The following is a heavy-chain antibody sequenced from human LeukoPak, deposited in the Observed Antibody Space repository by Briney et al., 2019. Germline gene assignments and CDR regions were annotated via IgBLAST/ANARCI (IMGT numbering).Heavy chain of an antibody. D-gene: IGHD3-10*01. CDR3: AKARSGVSWAFDI. CDR2: MRYDGKNE. V-gene: IGHV3-30*02. CDR1: GFTFSNYG. Sequence: GGSLRLSCAASGFTFSNYGMHWVRQAPGKGLEWVAFMRYDGKNEYYADSVKGRFTISRDNSKNTLYLQMNSLRPEDTAAYFCAKARSGVSWAFDIWGPGTMVTVS. J-gene: IGHJ3*02.